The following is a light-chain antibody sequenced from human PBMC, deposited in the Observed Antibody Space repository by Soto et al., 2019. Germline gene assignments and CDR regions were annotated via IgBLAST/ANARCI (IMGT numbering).Light chain of an antibody. CDR3: SSYAGSKNRYV. CDR2: EVT. V-gene: IGLV2-8*01. J-gene: IGLJ1*01. Sequence: QSALTQPPSASGSRGQSVSISCAGTSSDVGGYNFVSWYQQHPGKAPKLILYEVTKRPSGVPDRFSDSKSGNTASLTVSGLQTEDEAHYYCSSYAGSKNRYVFGTGTKLTVL. CDR1: SSDVGGYNF.